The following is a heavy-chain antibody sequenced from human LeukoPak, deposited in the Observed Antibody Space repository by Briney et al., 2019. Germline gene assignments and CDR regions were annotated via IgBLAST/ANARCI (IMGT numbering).Heavy chain of an antibody. V-gene: IGHV4-39*07. CDR2: IYYSGST. Sequence: PSETLSLTCTVSGGSISSSSYYWGWVRQPPGRGQEWIGRIYYSGSTYYNPSLRSRLTMSADTSKNQFSLNLSSVTAADTAVYYCARFTKDSSSSSGYYFDYWGQGALVTVSS. CDR3: ARFTKDSSSSSGYYFDY. CDR1: GGSISSSSYY. D-gene: IGHD6-13*01. J-gene: IGHJ4*02.